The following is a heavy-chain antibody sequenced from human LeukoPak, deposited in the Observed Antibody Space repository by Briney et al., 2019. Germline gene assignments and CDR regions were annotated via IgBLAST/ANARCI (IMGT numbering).Heavy chain of an antibody. J-gene: IGHJ6*02. D-gene: IGHD2-2*01. V-gene: IGHV1-69*13. CDR2: IIPIFGTA. CDR3: ASLACSSTSCYWDYHYGMDV. CDR1: GGTFSSYA. Sequence: SVKVSCKASGGTFSSYAISWVRQAPGQGLEWMGGIIPIFGTANYAQKFQGRVTITADESTSTAYMELSSLRSEDTAVYYCASLACSSTSCYWDYHYGMDVWGQGTTVTVSS.